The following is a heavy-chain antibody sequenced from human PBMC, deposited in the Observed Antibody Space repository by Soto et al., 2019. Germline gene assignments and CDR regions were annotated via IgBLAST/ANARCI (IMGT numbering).Heavy chain of an antibody. D-gene: IGHD5-18*01. CDR3: AEGIQLWHFGY. Sequence: PSETLSLTCTVSGGSISSYYWSWIRQPPGKGLEWIGYIYYSGSTNYNPSLKSRVTISVDTSKNQFSLKLSSVTAADTAVYYCAEGIQLWHFGYWGQGTLVTVSS. CDR2: IYYSGST. V-gene: IGHV4-59*01. J-gene: IGHJ4*02. CDR1: GGSISSYY.